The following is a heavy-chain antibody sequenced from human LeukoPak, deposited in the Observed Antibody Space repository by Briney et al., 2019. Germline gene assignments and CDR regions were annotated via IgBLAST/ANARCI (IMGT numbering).Heavy chain of an antibody. CDR3: ARGHLMVRGVIIKRRGFDP. J-gene: IGHJ5*02. V-gene: IGHV1-2*02. CDR2: INPNSGGT. D-gene: IGHD3-10*01. CDR1: GYTFTGYY. Sequence: GSVKVSCKASGYTFTGYYMHWVRQAPGQGLEWMGWINPNSGGTNYAQKFQGRVTMTRDTSISTAYMELSRLRSDDTAVYYCARGHLMVRGVIIKRRGFDPWGQGTLVTVSS.